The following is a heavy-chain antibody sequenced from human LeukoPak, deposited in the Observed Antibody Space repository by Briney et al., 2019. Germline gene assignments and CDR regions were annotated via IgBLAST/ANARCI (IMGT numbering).Heavy chain of an antibody. CDR2: ISGSGDNT. J-gene: IGHJ5*02. V-gene: IGHV3-23*01. CDR3: ATSPTFDP. Sequence: PGGSLRLSCAASGFTFSSYAMSWVRQAPGKELEWVSAISGSGDNTYYADSVKGRFTISRDNSKNTLYLQMNNLRAEDTAVYYCATSPTFDPGGQGTLVTVSS. CDR1: GFTFSSYA.